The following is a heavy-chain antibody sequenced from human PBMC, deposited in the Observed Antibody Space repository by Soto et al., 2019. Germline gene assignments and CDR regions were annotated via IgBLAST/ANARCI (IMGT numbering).Heavy chain of an antibody. CDR2: ITPIFGTA. CDR1: GGTFSSYA. CDR3: ARSGIVGATTIDY. V-gene: IGHV1-69*05. Sequence: SVKVSCKASGGTFSSYAISWVRQAPGQGLEWMGGITPIFGTANYAQKFQGRVTMTTDTSTSTAYMELRSLRSDDTAVYYCARSGIVGATTIDYWGQGTLVTVSS. D-gene: IGHD1-26*01. J-gene: IGHJ4*02.